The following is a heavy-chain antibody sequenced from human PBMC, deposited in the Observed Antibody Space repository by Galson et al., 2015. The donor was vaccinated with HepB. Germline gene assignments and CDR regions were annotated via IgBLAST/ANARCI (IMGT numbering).Heavy chain of an antibody. J-gene: IGHJ4*02. Sequence: SLRLSCAASGFTFSSYAMHWVRQAPGKGLEWVAVISYDGSNKYYADSVKGRFTISRDNSKNTLYLQMNSLRAEDTAVYYCARDRWELGNGFDYWGQGTLVTVSS. V-gene: IGHV3-30-3*01. CDR1: GFTFSSYA. CDR2: ISYDGSNK. CDR3: ARDRWELGNGFDY. D-gene: IGHD1-26*01.